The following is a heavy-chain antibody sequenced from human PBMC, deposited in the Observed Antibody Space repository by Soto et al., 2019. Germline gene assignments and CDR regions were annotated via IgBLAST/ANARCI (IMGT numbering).Heavy chain of an antibody. CDR2: ISSGGSST. CDR1: EFTFTNHW. CDR3: ASGGRLAYSLDV. D-gene: IGHD3-16*01. J-gene: IGHJ6*03. Sequence: EVQLVESGGGLVQPGGSLRLSCEASEFTFTNHWMHWVRQAPGEGLVWVSRISSGGSSTNYADSVKGRITISRDKAKNMVYLKMISLRAEDTAVSCCASGGRLAYSLDVWGKGTTVTVSS. V-gene: IGHV3-74*01.